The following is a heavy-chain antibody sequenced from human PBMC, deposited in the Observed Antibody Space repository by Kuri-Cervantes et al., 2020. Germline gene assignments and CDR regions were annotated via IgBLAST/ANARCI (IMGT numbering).Heavy chain of an antibody. CDR2: INAGNGNT. Sequence: ASVKVSCKASGYTFTSYAMHWVRQAPGQRLEWMGWINAGNGNTKYAQKLQGRVTMTTDTSTSTAYMELRSLRSDDTAVYYCARGLTVIHGGGDYWGQGTLVTVSS. D-gene: IGHD3-16*01. V-gene: IGHV1-3*01. CDR1: GYTFTSYA. J-gene: IGHJ4*02. CDR3: ARGLTVIHGGGDY.